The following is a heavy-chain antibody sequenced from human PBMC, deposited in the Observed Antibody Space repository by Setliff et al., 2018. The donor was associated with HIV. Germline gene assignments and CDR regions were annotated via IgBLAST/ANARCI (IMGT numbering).Heavy chain of an antibody. J-gene: IGHJ6*03. CDR2: INPSSGGT. V-gene: IGHV1-2*06. Sequence: GASVKVSCKASGYTFTGYYMHWVRQAPGQGLEWMGRINPSSGGTNYAQKFQGRVTMTRDTSISTAYMELSRLRSDDTAVYYCARDMGGLLSDIAVVVAAPLFDYYYMDVWGKGTTVTVSS. CDR1: GYTFTGYY. D-gene: IGHD2-15*01. CDR3: ARDMGGLLSDIAVVVAAPLFDYYYMDV.